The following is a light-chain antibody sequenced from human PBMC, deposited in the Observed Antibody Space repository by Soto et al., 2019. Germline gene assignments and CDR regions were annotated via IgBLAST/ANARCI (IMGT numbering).Light chain of an antibody. V-gene: IGKV2-30*01. CDR3: MHGTHWPWT. CDR1: QSLVYSDGDTY. Sequence: DVVGTQSPLSLSVTLGQPASISCRSSQSLVYSDGDTYLSWCQQRPGQSPRRLIYKVSNRDSGVPDRVNGSGTGTDFALKISGVEAEGVGLDDGMHGTHWPWTVREGPEVGIK. CDR2: KVS. J-gene: IGKJ1*01.